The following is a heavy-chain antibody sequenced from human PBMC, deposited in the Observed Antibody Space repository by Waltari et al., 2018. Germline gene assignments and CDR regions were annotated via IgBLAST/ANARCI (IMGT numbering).Heavy chain of an antibody. Sequence: EVQVVESGGGLVQPGGSLSLSCEASGFTFSESWMTWVRQAPGRGLGWVAKINPDGSAKTYVDSVKGRFTSSRDNAKDSLYLRMNSLRAEDTAVYYCVRDLRWAFDIWGQGTMVTVSA. V-gene: IGHV3-7*01. CDR1: GFTFSESW. J-gene: IGHJ3*02. CDR3: VRDLRWAFDI. D-gene: IGHD2-15*01. CDR2: INPDGSAK.